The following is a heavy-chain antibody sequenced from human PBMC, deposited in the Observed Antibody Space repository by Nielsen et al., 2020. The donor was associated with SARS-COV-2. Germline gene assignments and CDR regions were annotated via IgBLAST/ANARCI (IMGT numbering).Heavy chain of an antibody. CDR1: GFTFSSYE. V-gene: IGHV3-48*03. Sequence: GGSLRLSCAASGFTFSSYEMNWVRQAPGKGLEWVSYISSSGSTIYYADSVKGRFTISRDNAKNTLYLQMNSLRAEDTAVYYCAREGYYYDNPFWGQGTLVTVSS. CDR2: ISSSGSTI. D-gene: IGHD3-22*01. CDR3: AREGYYYDNPF. J-gene: IGHJ4*02.